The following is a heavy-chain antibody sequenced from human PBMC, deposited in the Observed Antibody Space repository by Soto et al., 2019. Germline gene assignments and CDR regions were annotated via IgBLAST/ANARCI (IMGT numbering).Heavy chain of an antibody. D-gene: IGHD3-3*01. CDR1: GFTFSSYA. J-gene: IGHJ4*02. CDR3: ARDRAIFGVVTAFDY. Sequence: QVQLVESGGGVVQPGRSLRLSCAASGFTFSSYAMHWVRQAPGKGLEWVAVISYDGSNKYYADSVKGRFTISRDNSKNTLYLQMIRLRAEDTAVYYCARDRAIFGVVTAFDYWGQGTLVTVSS. CDR2: ISYDGSNK. V-gene: IGHV3-30-3*01.